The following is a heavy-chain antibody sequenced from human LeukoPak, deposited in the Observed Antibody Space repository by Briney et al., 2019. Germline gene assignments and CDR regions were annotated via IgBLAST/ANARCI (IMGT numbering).Heavy chain of an antibody. CDR1: GYTFTSYD. CDR2: MNPNSGNT. Sequence: ASVKVSCKASGYTFTSYDINWVRQATGQGLEWMGWMNPNSGNTGYAQKFQGRVTMTRNTSISTAYMELSSLRSEDTAVYYCARGRLYSSFYYYYGMDVWGQGTTVTVSS. J-gene: IGHJ6*02. V-gene: IGHV1-8*01. CDR3: ARGRLYSSFYYYYGMDV. D-gene: IGHD6-19*01.